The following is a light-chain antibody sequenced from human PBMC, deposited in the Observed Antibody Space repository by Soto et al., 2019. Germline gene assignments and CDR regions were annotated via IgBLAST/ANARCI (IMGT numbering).Light chain of an antibody. CDR2: GAS. CDR3: QQYGSSST. CDR1: QSVSSSY. J-gene: IGKJ5*01. V-gene: IGKV3-20*01. Sequence: EIVLTQSPGTLSLSPGERATLSCRASQSVSSSYLAWYQQKPGQAPRLLIYGASSRATGIPDRFSGSGSGTDFTLNSSRLEPEDFAVYYCQQYGSSSTFGQGTRLEIQ.